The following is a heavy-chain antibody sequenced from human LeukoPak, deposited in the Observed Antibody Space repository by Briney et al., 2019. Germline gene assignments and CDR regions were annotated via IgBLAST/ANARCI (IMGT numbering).Heavy chain of an antibody. CDR2: ISHSGST. Sequence: PSETLSLTCSVSGYSISSGYYWGWTRQPPGKGLEWIGSISHSGSTYYNPSLKSRVTISLDTSKNQFSLKLSSVTAADTAVYYCASSKGNTGDRGWFDPWGQGTLVTASS. D-gene: IGHD3-16*01. J-gene: IGHJ5*02. V-gene: IGHV4-38-2*02. CDR3: ASSKGNTGDRGWFDP. CDR1: GYSISSGYY.